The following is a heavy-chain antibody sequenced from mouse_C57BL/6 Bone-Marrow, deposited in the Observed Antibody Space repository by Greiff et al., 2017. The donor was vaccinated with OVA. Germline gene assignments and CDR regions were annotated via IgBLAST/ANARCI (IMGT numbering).Heavy chain of an antibody. CDR1: GFTFSDFY. Sequence: EVKVVESGGGLVQSGRSLRLSCATSGFTFSDFYMEWVRQASGKGLEWIAASRNKANDYTTEYSASVKGRFIVSRDTSQSILYLQMNALRAEDTAIYYCTRDAYYYYGSSYWYFDVWGTGTTVTVSS. CDR3: TRDAYYYYGSSYWYFDV. J-gene: IGHJ1*03. CDR2: SRNKANDYTT. V-gene: IGHV7-1*01. D-gene: IGHD1-1*01.